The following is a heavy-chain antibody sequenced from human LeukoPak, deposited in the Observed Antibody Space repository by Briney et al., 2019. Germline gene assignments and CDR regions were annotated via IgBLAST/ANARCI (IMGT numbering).Heavy chain of an antibody. CDR3: AKASRPYSSSWYDYYGMDV. Sequence: AGGSLRLSCAASGFTLDDYAMHWVRQAPGKGLEWVSGISWNSGSIGYADSVKGRFTISRDNAKNSLYLQMNSLRAEDTALYYCAKASRPYSSSWYDYYGMDVWGQGTTVTVSS. J-gene: IGHJ6*02. D-gene: IGHD6-13*01. V-gene: IGHV3-9*01. CDR2: ISWNSGSI. CDR1: GFTLDDYA.